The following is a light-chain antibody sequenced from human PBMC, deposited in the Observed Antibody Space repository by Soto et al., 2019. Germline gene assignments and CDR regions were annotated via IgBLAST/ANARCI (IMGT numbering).Light chain of an antibody. CDR1: EGININ. J-gene: IGKJ3*01. V-gene: IGKV1-16*02. Sequence: DIQMTQSPSSLSASVGDRVTITCRASEGININLAWFQQKPGKGPKSLIYGASILQSGVPPNFSGSGSGTDFTLTITSLQPEDFATYYCQQYYSEPFTFGPGTKVDIK. CDR3: QQYYSEPFT. CDR2: GAS.